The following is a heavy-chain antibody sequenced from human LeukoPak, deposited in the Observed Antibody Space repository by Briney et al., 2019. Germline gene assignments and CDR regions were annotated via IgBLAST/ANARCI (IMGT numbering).Heavy chain of an antibody. CDR2: ISSSSSYI. CDR1: GFTFSSYN. J-gene: IGHJ4*02. Sequence: GGSLRLSCAASGFTFSSYNMNWVRQAPGTGLEWVSYISSSSSYIYYADSVKGRFTISRDNAKNSLYLQMNSLRAEDTAVYYCARVDPTGYSSGWYPYDWGQGTLVTVSS. V-gene: IGHV3-21*01. CDR3: ARVDPTGYSSGWYPYD. D-gene: IGHD6-19*01.